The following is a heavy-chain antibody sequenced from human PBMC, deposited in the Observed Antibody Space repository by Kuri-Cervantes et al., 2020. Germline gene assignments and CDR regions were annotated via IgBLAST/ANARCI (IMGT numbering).Heavy chain of an antibody. Sequence: SVKVSCKASGGTFSSYTISWVRQAPGQGLEWMGRIIPILGIANYAQKFQGRVTITADKSTSTAYMGLSRLRSDDTAVYYCARRPGLRSGSYPYGMDVWGQGTTVTVSS. CDR2: IIPILGIA. CDR3: ARRPGLRSGSYPYGMDV. D-gene: IGHD3-10*01. V-gene: IGHV1-69*02. CDR1: GGTFSSYT. J-gene: IGHJ6*02.